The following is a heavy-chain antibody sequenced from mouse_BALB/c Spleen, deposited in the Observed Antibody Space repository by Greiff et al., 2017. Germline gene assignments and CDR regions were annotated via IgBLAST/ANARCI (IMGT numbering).Heavy chain of an antibody. CDR1: GFTFSSFG. J-gene: IGHJ4*01. V-gene: IGHV5-17*02. Sequence: EVQLVESGGGLVQPGGSRKLSCAASGFTFSSFGMHWVRQAPEKGLEWVAYISSGSSTIYYADTVKGRFTISRDNPKNTLFLQMTSLRSEDTAMYYCARTTVVATDYAMDYWGQGTSVTVSS. CDR3: ARTTVVATDYAMDY. D-gene: IGHD1-1*01. CDR2: ISSGSSTI.